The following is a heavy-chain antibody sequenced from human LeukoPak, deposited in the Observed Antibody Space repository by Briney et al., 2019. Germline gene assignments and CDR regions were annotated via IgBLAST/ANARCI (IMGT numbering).Heavy chain of an antibody. CDR3: AAGPSYDGSGYSPNWFDP. CDR1: GDSMSSYY. D-gene: IGHD3-22*01. V-gene: IGHV4-4*07. CDR2: MYMRGST. J-gene: IGHJ5*02. Sequence: SETLSLTCAVSGDSMSSYYWSWLRQPAGRGLEWIGRMYMRGSTSYNPSLKSRVTMSVDTSKQLFSLKLKSVTAADTAVYYCAAGPSYDGSGYSPNWFDPWGQGTLVTVSS.